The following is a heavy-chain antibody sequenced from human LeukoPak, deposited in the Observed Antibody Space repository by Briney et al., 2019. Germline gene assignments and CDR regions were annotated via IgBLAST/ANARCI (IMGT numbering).Heavy chain of an antibody. J-gene: IGHJ6*02. CDR1: GGSISSYY. D-gene: IGHD3-3*01. CDR2: IYYSGST. Sequence: PSETLSLTCTVSGGSISSYYWSWIRQPPGKGLEWIGCIYYSGSTNYNPSLKSRVTISVDTSKNQFSLKLSSVTAADTAVYYCARWGVVPPYYYYGMDVWGQGTTVTVSS. V-gene: IGHV4-59*08. CDR3: ARWGVVPPYYYYGMDV.